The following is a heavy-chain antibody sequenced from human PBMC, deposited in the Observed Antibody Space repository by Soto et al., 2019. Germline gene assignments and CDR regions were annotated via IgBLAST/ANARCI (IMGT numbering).Heavy chain of an antibody. Sequence: ASVKVSCKASGYTFTSYYMHWVRQAPGQGLEWMGIINPSGGSTSYAQKFQGRVTMTRDTSTSTVYMELSSLRSEDTAVYYCARDHRNYHREDAGMDVWGQGTTVTVSS. D-gene: IGHD4-4*01. J-gene: IGHJ6*02. CDR3: ARDHRNYHREDAGMDV. V-gene: IGHV1-46*01. CDR1: GYTFTSYY. CDR2: INPSGGST.